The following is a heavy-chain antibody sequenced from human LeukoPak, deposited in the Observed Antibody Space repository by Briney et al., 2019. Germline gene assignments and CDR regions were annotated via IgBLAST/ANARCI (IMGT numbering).Heavy chain of an antibody. D-gene: IGHD1-26*01. CDR3: ARGRNYFDY. Sequence: SDTLSLTCTVSGGSISPYHWTWIRQSPGKALEWIGYIYYSGRTSYNPSLKSRVTMSVDTSKNQFSLQLSSVTAADTAVYYCARGRNYFDYWGQGTLVTVSS. V-gene: IGHV4-59*07. CDR2: IYYSGRT. CDR1: GGSISPYH. J-gene: IGHJ4*02.